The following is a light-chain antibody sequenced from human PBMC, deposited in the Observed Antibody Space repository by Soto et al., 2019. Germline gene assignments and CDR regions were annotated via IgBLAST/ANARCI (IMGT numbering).Light chain of an antibody. CDR3: QSYDRSMRTYV. CDR1: ISNIGAGYD. J-gene: IGLJ1*01. V-gene: IGLV1-40*01. CDR2: GNS. Sequence: QSVLTQPPSVSWAPGQRVTISFSGSISNIGAGYDVNWYRQLPGTAPKLLIYGNSDRPSGVPDRFSGSKSGTSASLAITGLQAEDEADYFCQSYDRSMRTYVFGTGTKVTVL.